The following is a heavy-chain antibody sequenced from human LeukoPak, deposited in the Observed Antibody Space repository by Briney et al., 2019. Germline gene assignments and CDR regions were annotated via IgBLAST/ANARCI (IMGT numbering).Heavy chain of an antibody. V-gene: IGHV4-4*02. D-gene: IGHD6-13*01. Sequence: PSETLSLTCAVSGGSISSSNWWSWVRQPPGKGLEWIGEIYHSGSTNYNPSLKSRVTISVDKSKNQFSLKLSSVTAADTAVYYCARGGIAAAFPFDYWGQGTLVTVSS. CDR3: ARGGIAAAFPFDY. CDR2: IYHSGST. J-gene: IGHJ4*02. CDR1: GGSISSSNW.